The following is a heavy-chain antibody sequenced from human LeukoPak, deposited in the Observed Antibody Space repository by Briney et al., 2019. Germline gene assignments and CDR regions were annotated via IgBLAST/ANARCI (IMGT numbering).Heavy chain of an antibody. D-gene: IGHD6-13*01. V-gene: IGHV3-74*01. J-gene: IGHJ5*02. CDR3: ARDSSSWNWFDP. CDR1: GFTFSSYW. CDR2: INSDGSST. Sequence: GGSLRLSCAASGFTFSSYWMHWVRQAPGKWLVGVSRINSDGSSTSYADSVKGRFTISRDNAKNTLYLQMNSLRAEDTAVYYCARDSSSWNWFDPWGQGTLVTVSS.